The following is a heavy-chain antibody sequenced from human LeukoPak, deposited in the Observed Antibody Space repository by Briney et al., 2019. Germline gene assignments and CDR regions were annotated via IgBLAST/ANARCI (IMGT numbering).Heavy chain of an antibody. CDR2: IYSSGPT. CDR1: GFTVYTHY. CDR3: AKDLGIIGTTHAFDI. J-gene: IGHJ3*02. V-gene: IGHV3-53*01. D-gene: IGHD1-14*01. Sequence: PGGSLKLSCAASGFTVYTHYMGWVRQAPGKGLECVSVIYSSGPTYYADSVTGRFTISRDNSKNTLYLQMNSLRAEDTAVYYCAKDLGIIGTTHAFDIRGQGTVVTVSS.